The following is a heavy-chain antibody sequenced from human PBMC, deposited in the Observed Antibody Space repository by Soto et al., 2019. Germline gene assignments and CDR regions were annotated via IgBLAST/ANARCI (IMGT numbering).Heavy chain of an antibody. Sequence: SVKVSCTASGGTFSSYTISWVRQAPGQGLEWMGRIIPILGIANYAQKFQGRVTITADKSTSTAYMELSSLRSEDTAVYYCARERDIVVVPAAIMDYWGQGTLVTVS. V-gene: IGHV1-69*04. CDR2: IIPILGIA. CDR3: ARERDIVVVPAAIMDY. J-gene: IGHJ4*02. D-gene: IGHD2-2*01. CDR1: GGTFSSYT.